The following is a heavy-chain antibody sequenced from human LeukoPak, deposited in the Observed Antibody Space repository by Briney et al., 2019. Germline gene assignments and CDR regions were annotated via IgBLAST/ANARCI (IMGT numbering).Heavy chain of an antibody. D-gene: IGHD3-10*01. V-gene: IGHV3-7*01. CDR1: GFTFSDFW. J-gene: IGHJ4*02. CDR3: TKGRSNHY. Sequence: RAGGSLRLSCAASGFTFSDFWMGWVCQAPGKGLEWVANINQDGSENYYVDSVKGRFTISRDNAKNSLYLQMNSLRAEDTAVYYCTKGRSNHYWGQGTLVTVST. CDR2: INQDGSEN.